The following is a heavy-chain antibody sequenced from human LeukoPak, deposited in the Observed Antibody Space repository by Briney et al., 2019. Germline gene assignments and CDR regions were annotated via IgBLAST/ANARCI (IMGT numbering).Heavy chain of an antibody. V-gene: IGHV3-11*04. CDR3: ASKPYSATYHYFWRGYYYMDV. Sequence: GGSLRLSCAASGFTFSDYYMSWIRQAPGEGLEWVSYISSSGSTIYYADSVKGRFTISRDNAKNSLYLQMNSLRAEDSAVYYCASKPYSATYHYFWRGYYYMDVWGKGTTVTDSS. CDR2: ISSSGSTI. CDR1: GFTFSDYY. J-gene: IGHJ6*03. D-gene: IGHD1-26*01.